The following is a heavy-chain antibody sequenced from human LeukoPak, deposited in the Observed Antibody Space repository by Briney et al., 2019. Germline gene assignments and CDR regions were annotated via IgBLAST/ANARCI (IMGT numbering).Heavy chain of an antibody. CDR3: ARDPSLYYYDSSGYGAFDI. CDR1: GGTFSSYA. D-gene: IGHD3-22*01. J-gene: IGHJ3*02. Sequence: PVKVSCKASGGTFSSYAISWVRQAPGQGLEWMGGIIPIFGTANYAQKFQGRVTITTDESTSTAYMELSSLRSEDTAVYYCARDPSLYYYDSSGYGAFDIWGQGTMVTVSS. V-gene: IGHV1-69*05. CDR2: IIPIFGTA.